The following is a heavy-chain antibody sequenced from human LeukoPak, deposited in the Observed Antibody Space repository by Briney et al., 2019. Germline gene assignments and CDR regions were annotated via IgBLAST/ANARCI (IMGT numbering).Heavy chain of an antibody. D-gene: IGHD3-22*01. CDR3: VTMKQDRYDSRGPFDS. CDR2: YDPEEGVT. Sequence: ASVKVSCKVSDHTLNQVAIHWVRQAPGKGPEWMGGYDPEEGVTIYAEKFQDRVTMIEDTSTETAHMELSSLRYADTAVYFCVTMKQDRYDSRGPFDSWGQGNLVTVSS. V-gene: IGHV1-24*01. CDR1: DHTLNQVA. J-gene: IGHJ4*02.